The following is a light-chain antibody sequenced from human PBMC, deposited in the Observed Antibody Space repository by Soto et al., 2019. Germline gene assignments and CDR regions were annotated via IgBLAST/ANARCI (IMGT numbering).Light chain of an antibody. CDR3: QQYGGSPFT. V-gene: IGKV3-20*01. CDR2: GAS. J-gene: IGKJ3*01. Sequence: EIVLTQSPGTRSLSPGERATLSCRASQSVSNNYLAWYQQKPGQAPRLLIYGASSRATGIPDRSSGSGSGREFTLTISRLEPEDFAVYYCQQYGGSPFTFGRGTKVDIK. CDR1: QSVSNNY.